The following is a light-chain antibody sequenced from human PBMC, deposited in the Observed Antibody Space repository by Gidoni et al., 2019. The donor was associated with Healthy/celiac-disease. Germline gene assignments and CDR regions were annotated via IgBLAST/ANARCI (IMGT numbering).Light chain of an antibody. J-gene: IGKJ1*01. CDR3: QQYGSSHWT. CDR2: GAS. Sequence: DIVLPQSPGTLSLSPGERATLSCRASQSVSSSYLAWYQQKPGQAPRLLIYGASSRATGIPDRFSGSGSGTDFTLTISRLEPEDFAVYYCQQYGSSHWTFGQGTKVEIK. V-gene: IGKV3-20*01. CDR1: QSVSSSY.